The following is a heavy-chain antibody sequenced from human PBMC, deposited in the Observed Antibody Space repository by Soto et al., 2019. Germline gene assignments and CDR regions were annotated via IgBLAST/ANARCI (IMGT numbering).Heavy chain of an antibody. Sequence: GASVKVSCKASGFTFTSSAMQWVRQARGQRLEWIGWIVVGSGNTNYAQKFQDRVTITRDKSTSTAYMELSSLRSEDTAVYYCARAGYYDRRGTSFDYWGQGTLVTVSS. J-gene: IGHJ4*02. V-gene: IGHV1-58*02. CDR2: IVVGSGNT. D-gene: IGHD3-3*01. CDR1: GFTFTSSA. CDR3: ARAGYYDRRGTSFDY.